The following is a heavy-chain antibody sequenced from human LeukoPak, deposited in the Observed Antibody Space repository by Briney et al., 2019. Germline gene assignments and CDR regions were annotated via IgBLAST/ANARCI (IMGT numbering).Heavy chain of an antibody. CDR3: AAQRGASLHDFWSTRLFDP. CDR1: GFTFHTSA. Sequence: SVKVSCKASGFTFHTSAMQWVRQARGQRLGWIGWIVLGSGNTVYSHKFHDRVIITRDMSTSTVYMELDSLGSEDTAVYYCAAQRGASLHDFWSTRLFDPWGQGTLVTVSS. D-gene: IGHD3-3*01. J-gene: IGHJ5*02. V-gene: IGHV1-58*02. CDR2: IVLGSGNT.